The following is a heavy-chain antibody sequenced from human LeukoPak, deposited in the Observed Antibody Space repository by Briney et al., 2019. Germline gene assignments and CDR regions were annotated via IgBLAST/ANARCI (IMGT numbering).Heavy chain of an antibody. Sequence: PSETLSLTCTVSGGSISSYYWNWIRQPPGKGLEWIGYIYYTGSTNYNPSLKSRVTISVDTSKNQFSLKLSSVTAADTAVYYCARHGITMVRGVIISRWFDPWGQGTLVTVSS. J-gene: IGHJ5*02. CDR1: GGSISSYY. CDR2: IYYTGST. CDR3: ARHGITMVRGVIISRWFDP. V-gene: IGHV4-59*01. D-gene: IGHD3-10*01.